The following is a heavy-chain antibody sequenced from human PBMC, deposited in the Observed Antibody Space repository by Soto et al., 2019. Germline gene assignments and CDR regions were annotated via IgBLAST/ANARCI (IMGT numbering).Heavy chain of an antibody. Sequence: NHSETLALTCTVSGGTISSGGYYWSWIRQHPGKGLEWIGYIYYSGSTYYNPSLKSRVTISVDTSKNQFSLKLSSVTAADTAVYYCARESSSWYNDAFDIWGQGTMVTVSS. V-gene: IGHV4-31*03. J-gene: IGHJ3*02. CDR2: IYYSGST. CDR1: GGTISSGGYY. D-gene: IGHD6-13*01. CDR3: ARESSSWYNDAFDI.